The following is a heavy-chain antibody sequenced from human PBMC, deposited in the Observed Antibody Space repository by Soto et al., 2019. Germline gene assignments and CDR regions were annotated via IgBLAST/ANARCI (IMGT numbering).Heavy chain of an antibody. CDR2: IYSDGAT. J-gene: IGHJ6*02. CDR3: ARDRRYRNGWLFGMDV. D-gene: IGHD5-18*01. Sequence: GGSLRLSCAAYGFSVSSNYMTWVRQAPGKGLECVSVIYSDGATYYADSVRGRFTISRDNSNNTMYLQMSSLRAEDTAVYYCARDRRYRNGWLFGMDVWGQGTTVTVS. CDR1: GFSVSSNY. V-gene: IGHV3-53*01.